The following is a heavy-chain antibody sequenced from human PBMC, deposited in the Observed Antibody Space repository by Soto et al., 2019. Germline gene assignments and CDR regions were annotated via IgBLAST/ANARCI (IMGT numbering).Heavy chain of an antibody. Sequence: ASVKVSCKASVYTFTSYGISWVRQAPGQGLEWMGWISAYNGNTNYAQKLQGRVTMTTDTSTSTAYMELRSLRSDDTAVYYCARVTGLRFLEWYYYYGMDVWGQGTTVTVSS. J-gene: IGHJ6*02. CDR2: ISAYNGNT. CDR1: VYTFTSYG. V-gene: IGHV1-18*01. CDR3: ARVTGLRFLEWYYYYGMDV. D-gene: IGHD3-3*01.